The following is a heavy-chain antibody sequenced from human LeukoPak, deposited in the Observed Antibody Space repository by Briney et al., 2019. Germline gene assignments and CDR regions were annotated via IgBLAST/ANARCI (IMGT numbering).Heavy chain of an antibody. CDR2: IIPIFGTA. V-gene: IGHV1-69*13. CDR1: GGTFSSYA. J-gene: IGHJ4*02. CDR3: ARGHIRKWELLEYYFDY. Sequence: GASVKVSCKASGGTFSSYAISWVRQAPGQGHEWMGGIIPIFGTANYAQKFQGRVTITADESTSTAYMELSSLRSEDTAVYYCARGHIRKWELLEYYFDYWGQGTLVTVCS. D-gene: IGHD1-26*01.